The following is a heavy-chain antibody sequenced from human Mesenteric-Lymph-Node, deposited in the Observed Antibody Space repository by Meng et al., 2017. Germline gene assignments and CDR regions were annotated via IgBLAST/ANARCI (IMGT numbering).Heavy chain of an antibody. Sequence: GESLKISCAASGFTFSNSWMSWVRQAPGKGLEWVSVIYSGGSTYYADSVKGRFTISRDNSKNTLYLQMNSLRAEDTAVYYCARDNNVVVVAATTSYYYYGMDVWGQGTTVTVSS. CDR3: ARDNNVVVVAATTSYYYYGMDV. D-gene: IGHD2-15*01. V-gene: IGHV3-66*02. CDR1: GFTFSNSW. CDR2: IYSGGST. J-gene: IGHJ6*02.